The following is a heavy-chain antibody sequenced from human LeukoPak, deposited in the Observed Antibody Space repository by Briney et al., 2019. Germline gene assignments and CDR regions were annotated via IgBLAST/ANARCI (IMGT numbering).Heavy chain of an antibody. CDR2: IYYSGST. CDR3: ARSGLTLSYYYYGMDV. Sequence: SETLSLTCTVSGGSISSYYWSWIRQPPGKGLEWIRYIYYSGSTNYNPSLKSRVTISVDTSKNQFSLKLSSVTAADTAVYYCARSGLTLSYYYYGMDVWGQGTTVTVSS. D-gene: IGHD3-9*01. V-gene: IGHV4-59*01. CDR1: GGSISSYY. J-gene: IGHJ6*02.